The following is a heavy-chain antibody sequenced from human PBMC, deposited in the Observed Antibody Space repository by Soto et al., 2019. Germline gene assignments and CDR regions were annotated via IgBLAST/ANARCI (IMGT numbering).Heavy chain of an antibody. CDR1: GFTFSSYA. V-gene: IGHV3-23*01. CDR2: ISGSGGST. D-gene: IGHD2-2*01. J-gene: IGHJ5*02. Sequence: GGSLRLSCAASGFTFSSYAMSWVRQAPGKGLEWVSAISGSGGSTYYADSVKGRFTISRDNSKNTLYLQMNSLRAEETAVYYCAKDWSTSAPEQDWFDPWGQGTLVTVSS. CDR3: AKDWSTSAPEQDWFDP.